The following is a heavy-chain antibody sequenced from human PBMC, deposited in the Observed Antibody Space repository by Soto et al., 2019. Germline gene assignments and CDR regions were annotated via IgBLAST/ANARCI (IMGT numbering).Heavy chain of an antibody. Sequence: EVQLLESGGGLVQPGGSLRLSCAASGFSFSSYAMSWVRQAPGKGLEWVSAISAGGGNTYYRDSVKGRFTISRDNSKNTLYLQMNSLRAEDTAVYFCAKTTPSIYWFDPWGQGTLVTVSS. V-gene: IGHV3-23*01. CDR3: AKTTPSIYWFDP. J-gene: IGHJ5*02. CDR2: ISAGGGNT. D-gene: IGHD1-1*01. CDR1: GFSFSSYA.